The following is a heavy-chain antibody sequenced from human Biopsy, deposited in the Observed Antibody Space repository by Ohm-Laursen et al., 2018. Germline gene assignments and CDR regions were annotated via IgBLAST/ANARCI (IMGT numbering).Heavy chain of an antibody. CDR2: INPTGGTT. Sequence: GSSVKVSCKVSGYSFTKYYINWVRQAPGQGLEWMGIINPTGGTTSYAEKFQGRVTLTRDTSTGTVYLELNSLIYEDTALYYCARDKTGSSVFGPYYYGMDVWGQGTTVTVSS. V-gene: IGHV1-46*01. D-gene: IGHD3-9*01. CDR1: GYSFTKYY. J-gene: IGHJ6*02. CDR3: ARDKTGSSVFGPYYYGMDV.